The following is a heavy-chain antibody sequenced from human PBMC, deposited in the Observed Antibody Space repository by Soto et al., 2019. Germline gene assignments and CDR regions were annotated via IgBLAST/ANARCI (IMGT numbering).Heavy chain of an antibody. J-gene: IGHJ4*02. CDR2: IYHSGST. V-gene: IGHV4-4*02. Sequence: SETLSLTCAVSGGAISSSNWWSWVRQPPGKGLEWIGEIYHSGSTYFNPSLKSRVTISVDRSKNQFSLKLSSVTAADTAVYYCARGSYDSSGYYDYWGQGTLVTVSS. CDR1: GGAISSSNW. D-gene: IGHD3-22*01. CDR3: ARGSYDSSGYYDY.